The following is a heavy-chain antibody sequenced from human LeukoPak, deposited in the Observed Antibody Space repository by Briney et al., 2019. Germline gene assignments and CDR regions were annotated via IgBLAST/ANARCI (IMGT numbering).Heavy chain of an antibody. V-gene: IGHV4-61*02. Sequence: SQTLSLTCTVSGGSISSGSYYWSWIRQPAGKGLEWIGRIYTSGSTNYNPSLKSRVTISVDTSKNQLSLKLSSVPAADTAVYYCASGDGGYRSGREYYFDYWGRGTLVTVSS. CDR2: IYTSGST. CDR3: ASGDGGYRSGREYYFDY. CDR1: GGSISSGSYY. J-gene: IGHJ4*02. D-gene: IGHD3-10*01.